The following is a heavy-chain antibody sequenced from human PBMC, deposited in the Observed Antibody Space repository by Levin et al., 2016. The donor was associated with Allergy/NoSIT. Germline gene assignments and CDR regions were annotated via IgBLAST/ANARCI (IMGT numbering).Heavy chain of an antibody. CDR3: ARNYYDRTGYYPDAFDI. J-gene: IGHJ3*02. V-gene: IGHV3-23*01. D-gene: IGHD3-22*01. CDR1: GFTFSSYV. Sequence: GKSLKISCTGSGFTFSSYVMSWVRQAPGQGLEWVSGLSASGGSTYYADSVKGRFAVSRDNSKNTLYLQMNTLRADDTAVYYCARNYYDRTGYYPDAFDIWGQGTMVTVSS. CDR2: LSASGGST.